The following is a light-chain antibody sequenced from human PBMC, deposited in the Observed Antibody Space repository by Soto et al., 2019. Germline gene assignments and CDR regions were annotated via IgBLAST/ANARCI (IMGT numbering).Light chain of an antibody. Sequence: DIQITQSPSSLSSSVGDRVTITCLSSQTISTFLHWFQQKPGKAPNLLIYDASSLQSGVPSRFSGSGSGTDFTLTISSLQPEDFGTYYCQQTYSTFVSFGGGTKVDI. CDR2: DAS. CDR3: QQTYSTFVS. CDR1: QTISTF. V-gene: IGKV1-39*01. J-gene: IGKJ4*01.